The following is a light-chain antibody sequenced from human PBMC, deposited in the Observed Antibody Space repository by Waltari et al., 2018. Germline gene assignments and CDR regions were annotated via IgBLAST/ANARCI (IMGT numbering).Light chain of an antibody. CDR1: QGIGNN. Sequence: DIQMTQSPSSLSASVGDTVTITCQASQGIGNNLNWYQQKPGKAPKLLIYRASSLQSGIPSRFSGSGSVTDFTLTISSLQPEDFATYSCHQGYSYPPWTFGQGTKVEIK. CDR2: RAS. J-gene: IGKJ1*01. V-gene: IGKV1-16*01. CDR3: HQGYSYPPWT.